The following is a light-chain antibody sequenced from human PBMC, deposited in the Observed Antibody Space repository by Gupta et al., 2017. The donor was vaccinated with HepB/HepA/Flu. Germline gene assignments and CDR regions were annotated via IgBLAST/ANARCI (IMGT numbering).Light chain of an antibody. CDR2: AAS. CDR1: QSVSSSY. CDR3: QQYGSSPLFT. J-gene: IGKJ3*01. Sequence: EIVLTHSQGTLSLSPGDTATLACRARQSVSSSYLAWYQQRPGQAPRLLIYAASSSATVIPDRFSGSGHGTYLPLTISIREPEDFAVYYCQQYGSSPLFTFGHGTKVHVK. V-gene: IGKV3-20*01.